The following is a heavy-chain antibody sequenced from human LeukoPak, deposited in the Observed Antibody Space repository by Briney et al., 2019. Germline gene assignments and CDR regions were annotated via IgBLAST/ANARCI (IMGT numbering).Heavy chain of an antibody. J-gene: IGHJ4*02. CDR2: IYPGDSDT. CDR3: TRSISYYYDSSGSPGYFDY. D-gene: IGHD3-22*01. CDR1: GYSFTSYW. Sequence: GESLKISCKGSGYSFTSYWIGWVRQMPGKGLEWMGIIYPGDSDTRYSPSFQGQVTIPADKSISTAHLQWSSLKASDTAMYYCTRSISYYYDSSGSPGYFDYWGQGTLVTVSS. V-gene: IGHV5-51*01.